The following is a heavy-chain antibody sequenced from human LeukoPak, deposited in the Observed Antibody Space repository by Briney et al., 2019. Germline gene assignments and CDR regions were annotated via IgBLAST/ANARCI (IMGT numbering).Heavy chain of an antibody. D-gene: IGHD1-7*01. CDR2: INYSGNT. CDR1: GGSISSSSYY. J-gene: IGHJ4*02. CDR3: ARRKTGTMEDY. Sequence: SETLSLTCTVSGGSISSSSYYWGWVRQPPGKGLEWIGTINYSGNTYYNPSLKSRVTISVDTSKSQFSLKLSSVTAADTAVYYCARRKTGTMEDYWGQGTLVTVSS. V-gene: IGHV4-39*01.